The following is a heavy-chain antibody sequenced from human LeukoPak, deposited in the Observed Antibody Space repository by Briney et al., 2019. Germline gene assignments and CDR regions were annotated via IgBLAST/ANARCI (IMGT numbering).Heavy chain of an antibody. CDR2: IHSDGST. J-gene: IGHJ4*02. CDR3: ARGVSGGYYYGFDD. CDR1: GFTVSSNY. V-gene: IGHV3-53*01. Sequence: SGGSLRLSCAASGFTVSSNYMSWVRQAPGKGLEWVSVIHSDGSTYYADSVKGRFTISRDISKNTLYLQMNSLRAEDTAVYYCARGVSGGYYYGFDDWGQGTLVTVSS. D-gene: IGHD3-22*01.